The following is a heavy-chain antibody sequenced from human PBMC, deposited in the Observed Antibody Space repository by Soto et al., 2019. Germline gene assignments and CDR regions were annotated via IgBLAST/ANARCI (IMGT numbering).Heavy chain of an antibody. CDR1: AFPFSTYA. V-gene: IGHV3-23*01. J-gene: IGHJ4*02. Sequence: EVQLLESGGGLVQPGGSLTLSCAASAFPFSTYAMAWVRQAPGKGLEWVSGITDSGSGTYYADSVKGRFTISRDNSRNTLYLQLSSLRVEDTAVSYCAKCPRMATTGNYFHYWGQGTLVTVSS. CDR3: AKCPRMATTGNYFHY. D-gene: IGHD5-12*01. CDR2: ITDSGSGT.